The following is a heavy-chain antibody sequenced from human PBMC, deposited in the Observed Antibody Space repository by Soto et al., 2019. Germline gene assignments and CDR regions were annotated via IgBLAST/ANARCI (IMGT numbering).Heavy chain of an antibody. CDR3: ARDRDDYVWGSYRYTGPDAFDI. V-gene: IGHV1-2*04. D-gene: IGHD3-16*02. J-gene: IGHJ3*02. CDR2: INPNSGGT. CDR1: GYTFTGYY. Sequence: QVQLVQSGAEVKKPGASVKVSCKASGYTFTGYYMHWVRQAPGQGLEWMGWINPNSGGTNYAQKFQGWVTMTRDTSISTAYMELSRLRSDDTAVYYCARDRDDYVWGSYRYTGPDAFDIWGQGTMVTVSS.